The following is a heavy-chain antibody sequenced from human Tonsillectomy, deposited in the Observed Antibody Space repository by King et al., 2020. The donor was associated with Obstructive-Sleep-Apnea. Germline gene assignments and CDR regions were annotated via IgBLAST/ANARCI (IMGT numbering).Heavy chain of an antibody. D-gene: IGHD2-8*01. CDR2: ISWNCDNI. CDR1: GFTFDDYA. CDR3: AKGYYGTNGYYFDY. V-gene: IGHV3-9*01. Sequence: VQLVESGGGLVQPGRSLRLSCAASGFTFDDYAMHWVRQAPGKGLEWVSGISWNCDNIGYADSVKGRFTISRDNAKNSLYLQMNSLRVEDTALYYCAKGYYGTNGYYFDYWGQGTLVTVSS. J-gene: IGHJ4*02.